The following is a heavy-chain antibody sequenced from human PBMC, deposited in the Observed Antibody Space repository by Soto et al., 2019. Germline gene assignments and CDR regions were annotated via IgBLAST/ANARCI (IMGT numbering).Heavy chain of an antibody. Sequence: QVQLQESGPGLVKPSQTLSLTCTVSGGSISSGGYYWSWIRQHPGKGLEWNGYIDYSESTYYNPCVKRQVTITVDTSKNKASLKMSSVTGADTAVYYWARERARGNRGRNWVYWGKGNLVTVSS. CDR1: GGSISSGGYY. D-gene: IGHD1-26*01. V-gene: IGHV4-31*01. J-gene: IGHJ4*02. CDR2: IDYSEST. CDR3: ARERARGNRGRNWVY.